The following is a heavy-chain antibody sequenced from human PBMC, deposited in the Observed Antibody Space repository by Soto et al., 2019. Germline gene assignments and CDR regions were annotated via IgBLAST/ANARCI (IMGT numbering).Heavy chain of an antibody. J-gene: IGHJ4*02. V-gene: IGHV4-31*03. D-gene: IGHD3-22*01. Sequence: SETLSLTCTVSGGSISSGGYYWSWIRQHPGKGLEWIGYIYYSGSTYYNPSLKSRVTISVDTSKNQFSLKLSSVTAADTAVYYCARATTNYYDSSGYLYWGQGTLVTVSS. CDR1: GGSISSGGYY. CDR3: ARATTNYYDSSGYLY. CDR2: IYYSGST.